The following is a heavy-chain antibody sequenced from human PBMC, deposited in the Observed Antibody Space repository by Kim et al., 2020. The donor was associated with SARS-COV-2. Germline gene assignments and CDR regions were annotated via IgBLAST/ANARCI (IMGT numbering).Heavy chain of an antibody. CDR2: IGSAGDT. CDR1: GFTFSNND. D-gene: IGHD1-7*01. CDR3: IKAGLGTTRDGFDF. V-gene: IGHV3-13*01. J-gene: IGHJ4*02. Sequence: GGSLRLSCAVSGFTFSNNDMHWVRQVRGKGLEWVSSIGSAGDTYYSGSVKGRFTIFRENAKNSLYLQMDSLRAGDTALYYCIKAGLGTTRDGFDFWGRGTLVTVSS.